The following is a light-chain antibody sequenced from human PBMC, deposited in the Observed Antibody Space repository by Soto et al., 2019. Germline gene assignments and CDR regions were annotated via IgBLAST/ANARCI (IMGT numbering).Light chain of an antibody. CDR2: AAS. CDR1: QSISSY. CDR3: QQSYSTPWT. Sequence: DIQMTQSPPSLSASVGDRVTITCRASQSISSYLNWYQQKPGKAPKLLIYAASSLQSGVPSRFSGSGSGTDSTLTISSLQPEDFATYYCQQSYSTPWTFGQGTKVEIK. J-gene: IGKJ1*01. V-gene: IGKV1-39*01.